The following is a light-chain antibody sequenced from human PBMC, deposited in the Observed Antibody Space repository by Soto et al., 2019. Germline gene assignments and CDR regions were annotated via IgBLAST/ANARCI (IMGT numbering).Light chain of an antibody. V-gene: IGKV1-39*01. CDR1: QSISVH. CDR3: QQSYISPYT. J-gene: IGKJ2*01. CDR2: ATS. Sequence: DIQMTQSPSSLSASVGDTVTITCRASQSISVHLNWYQQKPGKVPKLLIYATSNLESGVPSRFSSSGSETEFALTISSLQPEDFATYEGQQSYISPYTFGQGTKLEIK.